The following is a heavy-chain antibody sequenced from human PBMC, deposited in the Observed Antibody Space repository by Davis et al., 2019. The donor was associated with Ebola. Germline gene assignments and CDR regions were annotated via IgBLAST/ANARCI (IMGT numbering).Heavy chain of an antibody. Sequence: GESLKISCAASRFTFTRFTFSSSWMHWVRQAPGKGLMWVSHINSDGTRITYADSVKGRFTISRDDAKNTVYLQMNSLRVEDTAVYYCATVFDHWGRGTLVTVYS. CDR1: RFTFTRFTFSSSW. D-gene: IGHD4-17*01. CDR2: INSDGTRI. V-gene: IGHV3-74*01. CDR3: ATVFDH. J-gene: IGHJ4*02.